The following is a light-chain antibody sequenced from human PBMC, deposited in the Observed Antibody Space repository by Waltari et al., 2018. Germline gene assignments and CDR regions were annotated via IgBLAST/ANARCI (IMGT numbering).Light chain of an antibody. J-gene: IGKJ1*01. V-gene: IGKV1-5*03. CDR1: QSITTS. CDR3: QQYKSYKT. CDR2: GAS. Sequence: DIQMTQSPSTLSASVGDTVIISCRASQSITTSLAWYQQKPGKAPAVLIYGASNLESGVPSRFSGSGSGTEFTLTISSLQPDDFATYYCQQYKSYKTFGQGTRVEIE.